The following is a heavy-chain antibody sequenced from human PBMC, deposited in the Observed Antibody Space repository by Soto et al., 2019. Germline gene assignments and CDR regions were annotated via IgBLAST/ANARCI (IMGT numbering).Heavy chain of an antibody. J-gene: IGHJ4*02. CDR1: GDTFTTYD. Sequence: LVKVSCKASGDTFTTYDINWVRQATGHGLEWMGWINPNSGNIGYAQRFQGRVTMTRDTAIRTAYMEVSSLRSDDTAMYYCARGRASGSYYLLDYWGQGTLVTVSS. CDR3: ARGRASGSYYLLDY. CDR2: INPNSGNI. D-gene: IGHD3-10*01. V-gene: IGHV1-8*01.